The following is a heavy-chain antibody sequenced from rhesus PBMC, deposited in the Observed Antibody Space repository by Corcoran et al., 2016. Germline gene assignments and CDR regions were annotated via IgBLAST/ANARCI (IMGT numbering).Heavy chain of an antibody. J-gene: IGHJ5-1*01. CDR1: GASIRSYW. V-gene: IGHV4-80*01. Sequence: QVQLPESGTGLVKPSETLSLLCTVSGASIRSYWWIWYRQPPAKGLEWIGVINCNCGSTNYNPSQKSRVTISRDTSKNQFSLKRSSVTAADTAVYYCAIWVVVITSVRFDVWGPGVLVTVSS. D-gene: IGHD3-16*01. CDR2: INCNCGST. CDR3: AIWVVVITSVRFDV.